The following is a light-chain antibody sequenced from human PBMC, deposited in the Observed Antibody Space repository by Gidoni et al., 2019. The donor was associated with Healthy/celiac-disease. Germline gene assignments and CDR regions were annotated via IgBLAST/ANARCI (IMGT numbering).Light chain of an antibody. V-gene: IGKV1-39*01. Sequence: DIQMTQCPSSLSASVGDRVTITCRASQSISSYLNWYQQKPGKAPKLLIYAASSLQSGVPSRFSGSGSGTDFTLTISSLQPEDFATYYCQQSYSTPRTFGQGTQLEIK. CDR1: QSISSY. CDR2: AAS. CDR3: QQSYSTPRT. J-gene: IGKJ2*01.